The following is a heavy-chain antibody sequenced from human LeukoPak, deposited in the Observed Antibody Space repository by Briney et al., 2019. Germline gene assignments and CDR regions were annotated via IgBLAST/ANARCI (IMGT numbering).Heavy chain of an antibody. CDR2: IKSKTDGGTT. Sequence: PGGSLRLSCAASGFTFSNAWMSWVRQAPGKGLEWVGRIKSKTDGGTTDYAAPVKGRFTISRDDSKNTLYLQMNSLKTEDTAVYYCTTVLRQGGASRAYYYYYMDVWGKGTTVTVSS. J-gene: IGHJ6*03. CDR1: GFTFSNAW. D-gene: IGHD2-21*01. CDR3: TTVLRQGGASRAYYYYYMDV. V-gene: IGHV3-15*01.